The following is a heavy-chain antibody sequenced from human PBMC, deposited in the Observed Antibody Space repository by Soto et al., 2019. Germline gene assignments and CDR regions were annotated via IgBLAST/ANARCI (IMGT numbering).Heavy chain of an antibody. CDR1: GGSLSSGSYH. Sequence: LSLTCTVSGGSLSSGSYHWGWIRQPPGQGPEWIGNTFYSGSTYYNPSLKSRVTISVDTAKNQSSLMLSSVTAADTAVYYCARLESAFDIWGQGTMVTVSS. J-gene: IGHJ3*02. V-gene: IGHV4-39*01. D-gene: IGHD1-1*01. CDR3: ARLESAFDI. CDR2: TFYSGST.